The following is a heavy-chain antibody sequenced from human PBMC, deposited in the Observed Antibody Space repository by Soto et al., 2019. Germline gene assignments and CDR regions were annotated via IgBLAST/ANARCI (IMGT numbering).Heavy chain of an antibody. CDR1: RFTFSDHY. CDR2: ISGSSSYT. J-gene: IGHJ3*02. Sequence: QVQLVESGGGLVKPGGSLRLSCAASRFTFSDHYMSWIRQAPGKGLEWVSYISGSSSYTKYADSVKGRFTISRDNARNSLYLQMNSLRVEDTAVYFCARREQKYASSAYYDAFDIWGQGTMVTVSS. D-gene: IGHD3-16*01. CDR3: ARREQKYASSAYYDAFDI. V-gene: IGHV3-11*06.